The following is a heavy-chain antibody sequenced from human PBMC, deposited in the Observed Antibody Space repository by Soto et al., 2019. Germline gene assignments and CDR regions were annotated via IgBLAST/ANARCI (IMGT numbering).Heavy chain of an antibody. Sequence: GESLKISCKGFGYSFTSYWIGWVRQLPGKGLEWMGIIYPGDSDTRYSPSFQGQVTISADKSVTTAYLQWSSLTASDTAMYYCVRQPLYYYGRDFCGQRTTVTVAS. CDR1: GYSFTSYW. V-gene: IGHV5-51*01. CDR2: IYPGDSDT. CDR3: VRQPLYYYGRDF. J-gene: IGHJ6*02.